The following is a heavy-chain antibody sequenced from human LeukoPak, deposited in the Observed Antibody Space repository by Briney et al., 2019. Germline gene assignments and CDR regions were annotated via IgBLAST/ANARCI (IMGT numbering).Heavy chain of an antibody. CDR1: GGSISSYY. J-gene: IGHJ6*03. V-gene: IGHV4-4*08. D-gene: IGHD1-26*01. Sequence: PSETLSLTCTVSGGSISSYYWSWIRQPPGKGLEWIGRIYTSGSTNYNPSLKSRVTISVDTSKNQFSLKLSSVTAADTAVYYCARGGASGELAGERDYYYYYMDVWGKGTTVTISS. CDR2: IYTSGST. CDR3: ARGGASGELAGERDYYYYYMDV.